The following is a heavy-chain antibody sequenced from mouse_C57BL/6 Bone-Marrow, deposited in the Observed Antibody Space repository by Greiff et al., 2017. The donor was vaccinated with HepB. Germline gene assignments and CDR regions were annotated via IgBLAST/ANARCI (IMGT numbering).Heavy chain of an antibody. J-gene: IGHJ3*01. V-gene: IGHV5-6*02. Sequence: EVKLVESGGDLVKPGGSLKLSCAASGFTFSSYGMSWVRQTPDKRLEWVATISSGGSYTYYPDSVKGRFTISRDNAKNTLYLQMSSLKSEDTAMYYCASPLRSVAYWGQGTLVTVSA. CDR3: ASPLRSVAY. D-gene: IGHD1-1*01. CDR1: GFTFSSYG. CDR2: ISSGGSYT.